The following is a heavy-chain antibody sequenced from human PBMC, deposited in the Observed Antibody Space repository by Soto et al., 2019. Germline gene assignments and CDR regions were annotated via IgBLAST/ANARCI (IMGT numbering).Heavy chain of an antibody. CDR2: IRGSDGTT. CDR1: GFTFSAYA. CDR3: ARKGGTFYGPFDY. D-gene: IGHD1-26*01. Sequence: EVQLLESGGGLVQPGGSLRLSCAASGFTFSAYAMSWVRQAPGKGLEWVSTIRGSDGTTYYGDSVKGRFTISRDNSKNTLYLQMNSLRAEDTAIYYCARKGGTFYGPFDYWGQGTLVTVSS. V-gene: IGHV3-23*01. J-gene: IGHJ4*02.